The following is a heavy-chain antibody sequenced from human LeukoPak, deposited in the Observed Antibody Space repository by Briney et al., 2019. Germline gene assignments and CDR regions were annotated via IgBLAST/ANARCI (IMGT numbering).Heavy chain of an antibody. D-gene: IGHD6-19*01. CDR2: IRSKANSYAT. CDR3: AKDDGYASGWYYFDY. CDR1: GFTFSGSA. V-gene: IGHV3-73*01. Sequence: GGSLRLSCAASGFTFSGSAMHWVRQASGKGLEWVGRIRSKANSYATAYAASVKGRFTISRDNSKNTLYLQMNNLRADDTAVYYCAKDDGYASGWYYFDYWGQGTLVTVSS. J-gene: IGHJ4*02.